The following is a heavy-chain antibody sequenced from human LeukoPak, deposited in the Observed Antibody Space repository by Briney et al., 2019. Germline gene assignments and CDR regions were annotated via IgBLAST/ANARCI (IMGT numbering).Heavy chain of an antibody. CDR1: GGSISNYY. CDR2: IYYSGST. D-gene: IGHD1-1*01. J-gene: IGHJ5*02. CDR3: AIELSYPGWFDP. V-gene: IGHV4-59*12. Sequence: SETLSLTCTVSGGSISNYYWTWIRQPPGKGLEWIGYIYYSGSTNYNPSLKSRVTISIDTSKNQFSLQLNSVTPEDTAVYYCAIELSYPGWFDPWGQGTLVAVSS.